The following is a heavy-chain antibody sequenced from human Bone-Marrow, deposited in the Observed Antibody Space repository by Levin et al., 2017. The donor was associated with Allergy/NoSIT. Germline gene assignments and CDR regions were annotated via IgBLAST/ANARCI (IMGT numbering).Heavy chain of an antibody. V-gene: IGHV1-2*02. CDR2: TNSNDGDT. CDR1: GYTFTDYY. D-gene: IGHD6-13*01. J-gene: IGHJ4*02. CDR3: ARDSITAPGLSFAY. Sequence: GESLKISCKASGYTFTDYYIHWLRQAPGQGLEWVGWTNSNDGDTKYAQKFQGRVTMTRDTSISTAYMELTSLTSDDTAVYYCARDSITAPGLSFAYWGQGTLVTVSS.